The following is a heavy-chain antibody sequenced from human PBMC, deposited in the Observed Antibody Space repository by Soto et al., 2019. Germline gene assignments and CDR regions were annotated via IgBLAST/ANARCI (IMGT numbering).Heavy chain of an antibody. V-gene: IGHV1-69*13. D-gene: IGHD2-15*01. Sequence: SVKVSCKASGGTFSTHALIWVRQAPGHGLEWMGGIIPISGTTYYTQKFQGRVTITADEPTSTAFMELSSLKSDDTAVFYCARGYCSGGNCYSGMDVWGQGTMVTVSS. J-gene: IGHJ6*02. CDR2: IIPISGTT. CDR3: ARGYCSGGNCYSGMDV. CDR1: GGTFSTHA.